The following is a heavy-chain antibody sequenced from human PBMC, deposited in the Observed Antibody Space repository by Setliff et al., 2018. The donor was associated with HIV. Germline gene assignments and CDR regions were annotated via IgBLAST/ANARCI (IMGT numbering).Heavy chain of an antibody. V-gene: IGHV1-8*02. CDR2: MSPNSGNT. D-gene: IGHD2-2*01. Sequence: ASVKVSCKASGYTFTTYDIIWVRQATGQGLEWMGCMSPNSGNTGYAQNFRGRVSMTRNTSIGTSCMELSSLRSEDTAVYYCAKWVPYCTSTDCHRWLYYYMDVWDKGTTVTVSS. J-gene: IGHJ6*03. CDR3: AKWVPYCTSTDCHRWLYYYMDV. CDR1: GYTFTTYD.